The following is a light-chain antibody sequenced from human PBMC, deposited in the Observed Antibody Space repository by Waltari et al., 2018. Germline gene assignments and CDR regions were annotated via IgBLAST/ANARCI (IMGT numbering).Light chain of an antibody. CDR3: SSYTSSSTYWV. Sequence: QSALTQPASVSGSPGQSITISCTGTSSDVGGYNYVSWYQHHPGKAPNLIVYDVSKRPSGVSNRFSGSKSCNTASLTSSGLQAEDEADYYCSSYTSSSTYWVFGGGTKLTVL. V-gene: IGLV2-14*03. CDR1: SSDVGGYNY. J-gene: IGLJ3*02. CDR2: DVS.